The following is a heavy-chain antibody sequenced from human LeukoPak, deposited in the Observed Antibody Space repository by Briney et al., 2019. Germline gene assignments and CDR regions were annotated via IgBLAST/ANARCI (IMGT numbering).Heavy chain of an antibody. D-gene: IGHD6-6*01. J-gene: IGHJ4*02. Sequence: SETLSLTCTVSGGSISSSPYYWGWVRQPPGKGLEWIGNIYYSGNTYYNPSLKTRVTISVDTSKNQFSLRLSSVTAADTAVYYCAREQSSSSHYWGQGTLVTVSS. CDR1: GGSISSSPYY. V-gene: IGHV4-39*02. CDR2: IYYSGNT. CDR3: AREQSSSSHY.